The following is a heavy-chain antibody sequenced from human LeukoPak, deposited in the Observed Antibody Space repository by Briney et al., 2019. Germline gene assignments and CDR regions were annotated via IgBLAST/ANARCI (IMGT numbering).Heavy chain of an antibody. J-gene: IGHJ6*02. V-gene: IGHV3-43*02. CDR3: TTWAFYHNLDV. Sequence: GGSLRLSCAASGFNIGPYAMYWVRQGPGRGLEWVSVIKADGSGTFYSDSVRGRFTTSRDNSKNSLYLQMSSLTSVDTALYYCTTWAFYHNLDVWGQGTTVAVSS. CDR1: GFNIGPYA. CDR2: IKADGSGT. D-gene: IGHD1-1*01.